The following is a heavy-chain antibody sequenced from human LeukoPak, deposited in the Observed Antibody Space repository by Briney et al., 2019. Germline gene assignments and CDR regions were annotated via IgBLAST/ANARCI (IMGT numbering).Heavy chain of an antibody. V-gene: IGHV3-20*04. CDR2: INWKDGST. D-gene: IGHD2-15*01. Sequence: PGGSLRLSCAASGFTFDDYGMSWVRQAPGKGLDGVSGINWKDGSTGYADSVKGRLTISRDNAKNSLYLQMNSLRAEDTALYYCARVTAGYCSGGSCYLNAFDIWGQGTMVAVSS. CDR3: ARVTAGYCSGGSCYLNAFDI. CDR1: GFTFDDYG. J-gene: IGHJ3*02.